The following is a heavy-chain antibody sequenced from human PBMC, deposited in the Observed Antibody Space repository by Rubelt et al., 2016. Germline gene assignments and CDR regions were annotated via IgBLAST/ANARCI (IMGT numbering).Heavy chain of an antibody. J-gene: IGHJ6*02. Sequence: QVQLQESGPGLVKPSETLSLTCTVSGYSISSGYYWGWIRQPPGKGLEWIGSIYHSGSTYYNPSLKSRVTISVDTSKNQVALKLSSVTAADTAVYDCARAVEANYDGMDVWSQGTTVTDSS. D-gene: IGHD1-1*01. CDR1: GYSISSGYY. CDR3: ARAVEANYDGMDV. CDR2: IYHSGST. V-gene: IGHV4-38-2*02.